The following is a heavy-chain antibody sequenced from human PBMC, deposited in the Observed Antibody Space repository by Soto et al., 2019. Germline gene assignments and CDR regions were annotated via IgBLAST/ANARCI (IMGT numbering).Heavy chain of an antibody. Sequence: PRPSVKVSCKASGYPFNKYIMHWVRQAPGQTLEWMGWINTENGNTRYSQKFQGRVTIARDTSASTVYMELSSLRSDDTAVYYCARAANCSSSTGCYSQWFAPWGQGTQVTVSS. CDR3: ARAANCSSSTGCYSQWFAP. CDR2: INTENGNT. D-gene: IGHD2-2*02. CDR1: GYPFNKYI. J-gene: IGHJ5*02. V-gene: IGHV1-3*04.